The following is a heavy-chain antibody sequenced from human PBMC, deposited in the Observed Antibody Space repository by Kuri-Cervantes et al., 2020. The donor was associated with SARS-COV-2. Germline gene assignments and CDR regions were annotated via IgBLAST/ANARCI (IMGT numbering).Heavy chain of an antibody. CDR2: IWYDGSNK. D-gene: IGHD3-3*01. V-gene: IGHV3-30*02. CDR3: AKDFWSGYYYFDY. CDR1: RSTFSSYG. Sequence: GGSLRLSCAASRSTFSSYGMQLVRQAPGKGLEWVAVIWYDGSNKYYADSVKGRFTISRDNSKNTLYLQMNSLRAEDTAVYYCAKDFWSGYYYFDYWGQGTLVTVSS. J-gene: IGHJ4*02.